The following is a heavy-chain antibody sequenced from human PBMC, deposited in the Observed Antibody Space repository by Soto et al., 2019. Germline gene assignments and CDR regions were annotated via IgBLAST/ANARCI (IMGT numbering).Heavy chain of an antibody. CDR2: IYTSGST. CDR3: ARDSYDYVWGSYRPEPALDY. CDR1: GGSISSYY. D-gene: IGHD3-16*02. Sequence: QVQLQESGPGLVKPSETLSLTCTVSGGSISSYYWSWIRQPAGKGLEWIGRIYTSGSTNYNPSLTSRVTMSVDTSKNQFSLKLSSVTAADTAVYYCARDSYDYVWGSYRPEPALDYWGQGTLVTVSS. V-gene: IGHV4-4*07. J-gene: IGHJ4*02.